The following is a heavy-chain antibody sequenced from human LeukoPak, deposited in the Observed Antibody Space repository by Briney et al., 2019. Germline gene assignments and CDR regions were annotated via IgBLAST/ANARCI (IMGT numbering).Heavy chain of an antibody. CDR3: ASQTATSFYFDY. V-gene: IGHV1-69*13. CDR2: IIPIFGTA. D-gene: IGHD5-18*01. Sequence: SVKVSCKASGGTFSSYAISWVRQAPGQGLEWMGGIIPIFGTANYAQKFQGRVTITADESTSTAYMELSSLRSEDTAVYYCASQTATSFYFDYWGQGTLVTVSS. CDR1: GGTFSSYA. J-gene: IGHJ4*02.